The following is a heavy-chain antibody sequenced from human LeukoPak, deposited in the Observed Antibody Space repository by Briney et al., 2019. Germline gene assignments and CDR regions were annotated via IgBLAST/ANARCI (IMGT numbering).Heavy chain of an antibody. D-gene: IGHD6-19*01. CDR2: INPNSGGT. J-gene: IGHJ6*03. Sequence: ASVKVSCKASGYTFTDYYMHWVRQAPGQGLEWMGWINPNSGGTNYAQKFQGRVTMTRDTSISTAYMELSRLTSDDTAVYYCARGVAGPYYYYYMDAWGRGTTVTVSS. CDR1: GYTFTDYY. V-gene: IGHV1-2*02. CDR3: ARGVAGPYYYYYMDA.